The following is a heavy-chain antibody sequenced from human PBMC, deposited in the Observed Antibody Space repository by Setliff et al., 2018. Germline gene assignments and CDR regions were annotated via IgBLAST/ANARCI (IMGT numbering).Heavy chain of an antibody. CDR3: ARMSGFLYMDV. CDR1: GGSVRSHY. Sequence: PSETLSLTCTVSGGSVRSHYWSWIRQPAGKGLEWIGHIYTSWSTIYNPSLKSRLTISLDTSKNQFSLNLSSVTAADTAVYYCARMSGFLYMDVWGKGTTVTVSS. CDR2: IYTSWST. D-gene: IGHD3-3*01. J-gene: IGHJ6*03. V-gene: IGHV4-4*07.